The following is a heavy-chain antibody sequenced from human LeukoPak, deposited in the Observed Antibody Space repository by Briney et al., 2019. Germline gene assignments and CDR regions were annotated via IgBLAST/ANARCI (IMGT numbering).Heavy chain of an antibody. J-gene: IGHJ1*01. Sequence: PGGSLRLSCAASGFTFSGYAMSWVRQAPGKGLEWVSAISGSGGSTYYADSVKGRFTISRDNAKNTLYLQMNSLRAEDTAVYYCAREGCSSTSCYYFQHWGQGTLVTVSS. CDR2: ISGSGGST. D-gene: IGHD2-2*01. V-gene: IGHV3-23*01. CDR3: AREGCSSTSCYYFQH. CDR1: GFTFSGYA.